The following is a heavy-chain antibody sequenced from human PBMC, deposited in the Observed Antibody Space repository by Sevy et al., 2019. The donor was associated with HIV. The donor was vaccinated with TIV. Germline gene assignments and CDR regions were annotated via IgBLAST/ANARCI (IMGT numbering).Heavy chain of an antibody. Sequence: GGSLRLSCAASGFTFTSYAMSWVRQAPGKGLEWVSSISGSHGTPYYADSVKGRFTISRDNSKNTLYLQMSSLRAEDTAVYYCAKSEWGDIGFCTGGSCYPFDYWGQGTLVTVSS. V-gene: IGHV3-23*01. CDR1: GFTFTSYA. D-gene: IGHD2-15*01. CDR3: AKSEWGDIGFCTGGSCYPFDY. J-gene: IGHJ4*02. CDR2: ISGSHGTP.